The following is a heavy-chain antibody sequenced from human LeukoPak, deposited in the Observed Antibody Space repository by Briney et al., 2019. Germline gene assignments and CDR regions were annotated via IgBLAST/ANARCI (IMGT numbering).Heavy chain of an antibody. CDR2: IYYSGST. V-gene: IGHV4-39*07. CDR3: ASIRRGYYDYVWGSYLYYFDY. CDR1: GGSISSSSYY. D-gene: IGHD3-16*01. Sequence: SETLSLTCTVSGGSISSSSYYWGWIRQPPGKGLEWIGSIYYSGSTYYNPSLKSRVTISVDTSKNQFSLKLSSVTAADTAVYYCASIRRGYYDYVWGSYLYYFDYWGQGTLVTVSS. J-gene: IGHJ4*02.